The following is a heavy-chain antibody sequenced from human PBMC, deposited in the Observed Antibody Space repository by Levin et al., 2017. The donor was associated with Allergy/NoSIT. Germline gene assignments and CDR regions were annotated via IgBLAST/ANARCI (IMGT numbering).Heavy chain of an antibody. D-gene: IGHD2-2*01. CDR3: TTPHSFTSTSRYDV. CDR2: IKSKSDGETT. Sequence: GGSLRLSCAASGFTFNKAWMSWVRQAPGKGLEWVGRIKSKSDGETTHYGAPVKGRFTISRDDSNNTLYLQMYSLRTEDSAVYYCTTPHSFTSTSRYDVWGQGTMVTVSS. V-gene: IGHV3-15*01. CDR1: GFTFNKAW. J-gene: IGHJ3*01.